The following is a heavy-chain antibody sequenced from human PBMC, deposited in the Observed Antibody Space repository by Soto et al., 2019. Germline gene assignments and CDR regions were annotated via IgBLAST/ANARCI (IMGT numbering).Heavy chain of an antibody. V-gene: IGHV4-59*08. CDR2: IYYSGST. CDR3: ARRTYYYGSGSYSGNWFDP. Sequence: QVQLQESGPGLVKPSETLSLTCTVSGGSISSYYWSWIRQPPGKGLEWIGYIYYSGSTNYNPSLKSRVTISVDTSKTQFSLKLSSVTAADTAVYYCARRTYYYGSGSYSGNWFDPWGQGTLVTVSS. D-gene: IGHD3-10*01. CDR1: GGSISSYY. J-gene: IGHJ5*02.